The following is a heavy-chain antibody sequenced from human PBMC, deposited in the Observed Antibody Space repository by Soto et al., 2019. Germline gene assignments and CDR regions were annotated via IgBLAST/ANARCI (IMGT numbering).Heavy chain of an antibody. V-gene: IGHV1-8*01. J-gene: IGHJ4*02. CDR3: SCGYPRHFDY. Sequence: ASVRFCKASGYTFTSYDINWVRQATGQGLEWMGWMNPNSGNTGYAQKFQGRVTMTRNTSISTAYMELSSLRSEETAVYYCSCGYPRHFDYWGQGTLVTVSS. CDR2: MNPNSGNT. D-gene: IGHD3-22*01. CDR1: GYTFTSYD.